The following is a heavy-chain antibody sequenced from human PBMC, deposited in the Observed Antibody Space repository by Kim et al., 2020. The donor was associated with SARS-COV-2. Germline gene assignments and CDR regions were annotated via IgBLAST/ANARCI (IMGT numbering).Heavy chain of an antibody. CDR1: GYTLTELS. CDR3: ATESPRRIQLWLQEGMDV. CDR2: FDPEDGET. D-gene: IGHD5-18*01. J-gene: IGHJ6*02. Sequence: ASVKVSCKVSGYTLTELSMHWVRQAPGKGLEWMGGFDPEDGETIYAQKFQGRVTMTEDTSTDTAYMELSSLRSEDTAVYYCATESPRRIQLWLQEGMDVWGQGTTVTVSS. V-gene: IGHV1-24*01.